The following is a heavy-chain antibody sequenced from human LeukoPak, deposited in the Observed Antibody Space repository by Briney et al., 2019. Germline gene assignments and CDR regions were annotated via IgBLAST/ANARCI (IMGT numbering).Heavy chain of an antibody. D-gene: IGHD3-10*01. V-gene: IGHV3-66*02. CDR3: ARGVTMVRGVINYFDY. CDR2: IYSGGST. CDR1: GFTVGSNY. Sequence: GGSLRLSCAASGFTVGSNYMSWVRQAPGKGLEWVSVIYSGGSTYYADSVKGRFTISRDNSKNTLYLQMNSLRAEDTAVYYCARGVTMVRGVINYFDYWGQGTLVTVSS. J-gene: IGHJ4*02.